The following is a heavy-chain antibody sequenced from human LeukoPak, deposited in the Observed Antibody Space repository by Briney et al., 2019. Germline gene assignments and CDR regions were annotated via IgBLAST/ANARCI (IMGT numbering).Heavy chain of an antibody. D-gene: IGHD6-19*01. CDR3: AREGDRAVV. V-gene: IGHV4-59*12. Sequence: SETLSLTCTVSGGSINSYYWSWIRQPPGKGLEWIGYIYYSGSTNYNPSLKSRVTISVDTSKNQFSVTAADTAVYYCAREGDRAVVWGQGTLVTVSS. CDR1: GGSINSYY. J-gene: IGHJ4*02. CDR2: IYYSGST.